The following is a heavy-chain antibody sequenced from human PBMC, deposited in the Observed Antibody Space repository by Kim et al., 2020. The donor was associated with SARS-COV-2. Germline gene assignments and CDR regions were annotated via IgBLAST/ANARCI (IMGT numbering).Heavy chain of an antibody. V-gene: IGHV1-69*01. CDR3: ARAGAVAGDND. D-gene: IGHD6-19*01. Sequence: ANYAQKFQGRVTITADESTSTAYMELSSLRSEDTAVYYCARAGAVAGDNDWGQGTLVTVSS. J-gene: IGHJ4*02. CDR2: A.